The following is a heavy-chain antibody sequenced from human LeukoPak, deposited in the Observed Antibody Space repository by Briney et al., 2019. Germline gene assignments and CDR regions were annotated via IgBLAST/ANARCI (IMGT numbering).Heavy chain of an antibody. J-gene: IGHJ6*02. Sequence: GGSLRLSCAASGFTCSTYVMSWVRQAPGKGLEWLSLILHNGDSTYYADSVKGWFTISRDNSKNTLYLQMNSLRAEDTAVFYCARATTRLVAATPYYYYAMDVWGQGTTVTVSS. CDR3: ARATTRLVAATPYYYYAMDV. D-gene: IGHD2-15*01. CDR1: GFTCSTYV. CDR2: ILHNGDST. V-gene: IGHV3-23*01.